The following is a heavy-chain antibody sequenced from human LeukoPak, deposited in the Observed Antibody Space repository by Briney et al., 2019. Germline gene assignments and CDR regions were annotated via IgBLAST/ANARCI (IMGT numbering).Heavy chain of an antibody. CDR1: GYTFSDYD. Sequence: ASVKVSCKASGYTFSDYDINWVRQATGQGLEWMGWINPNSGNAGYAQKFQGRVTMTRNTSISTAYMELSSLRSEDTAVYYCARALAWGGSSFSYYYMDVWDKGTTVTVSS. CDR3: ARALAWGGSSFSYYYMDV. J-gene: IGHJ6*03. V-gene: IGHV1-8*01. D-gene: IGHD1-26*01. CDR2: INPNSGNA.